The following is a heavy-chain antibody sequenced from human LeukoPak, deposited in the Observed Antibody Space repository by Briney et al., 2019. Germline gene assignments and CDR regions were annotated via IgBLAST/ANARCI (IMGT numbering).Heavy chain of an antibody. D-gene: IGHD3-10*01. J-gene: IGHJ4*02. V-gene: IGHV1-18*01. CDR2: ISAYNGNT. Sequence: GASVKVSCKASGYTITSYGISWVRQAPGQGLEWMGWISAYNGNTNYAQKLQGRVTMTTDTSTSTAYMELRSLRSDDTAVYYCARDITMVRGAPSGYWGQGTLVTVSS. CDR3: ARDITMVRGAPSGY. CDR1: GYTITSYG.